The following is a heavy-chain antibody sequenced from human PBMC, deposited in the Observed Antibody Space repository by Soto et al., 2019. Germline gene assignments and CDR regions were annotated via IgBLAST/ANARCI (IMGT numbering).Heavy chain of an antibody. CDR3: ARKGDTAMVLVLYYYYGMDV. CDR2: ISYDGSNK. J-gene: IGHJ6*02. CDR1: GFTFSSYA. V-gene: IGHV3-30-3*01. Sequence: GGSLRLSCAASGFTFSSYAMHWVRQAPGKGLEWVAVISYDGSNKYYADSVKGRFTISRDNSKNTLYLQMNSLRAEDTAVYYCARKGDTAMVLVLYYYYGMDVWGQGTTVTVSS. D-gene: IGHD5-18*01.